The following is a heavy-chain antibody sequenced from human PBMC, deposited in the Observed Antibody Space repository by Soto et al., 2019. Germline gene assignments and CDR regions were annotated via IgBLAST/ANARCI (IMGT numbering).Heavy chain of an antibody. CDR2: IIPIFGTA. CDR1: GGTFSSYA. J-gene: IGHJ4*02. V-gene: IGHV1-69*12. Sequence: QVQLVQSGAEVKKPGSSVKVSCKASGGTFSSYAISWVRQAPGQGLEWMGGIIPIFGTANYAQKFQGRVTITADESTSTAYMELSSLRSEDTAVYYCAATPYYYGSGSYYNASDYWGQGTLVTVSS. CDR3: AATPYYYGSGSYYNASDY. D-gene: IGHD3-10*01.